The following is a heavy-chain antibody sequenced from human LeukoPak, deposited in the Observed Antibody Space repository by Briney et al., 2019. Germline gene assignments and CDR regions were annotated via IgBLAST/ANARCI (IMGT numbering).Heavy chain of an antibody. D-gene: IGHD2-8*01. CDR1: GGSVSSGSYY. V-gene: IGHV4-61*01. CDR3: ARDPDGNGLNFDY. J-gene: IGHJ4*02. CDR2: IWHSGTT. Sequence: SETLSLTCTVSGGSVSSGSYYWSWVRQPPGRGLEWIGEIWHSGTTRYYPSLKSRVTISVDKSKSQFSLKLNSVTAADTAVYYCARDPDGNGLNFDYWGQGTLVTVSS.